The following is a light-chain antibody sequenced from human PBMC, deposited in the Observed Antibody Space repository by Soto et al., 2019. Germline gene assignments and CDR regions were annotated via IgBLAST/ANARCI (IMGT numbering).Light chain of an antibody. CDR2: LAS. CDR1: QSISGY. J-gene: IGKJ3*01. V-gene: IGKV1-39*01. CDR3: QQSHSAPVT. Sequence: DSQMTQSPSSLSASIGDRVTITCRASQSISGYLNWFQQKPGKAPKLLIHLASRLESGVPSRFSGSGSGTHFTLTISGLQAEDFAVYFCQQSHSAPVTFGPGTKVDIK.